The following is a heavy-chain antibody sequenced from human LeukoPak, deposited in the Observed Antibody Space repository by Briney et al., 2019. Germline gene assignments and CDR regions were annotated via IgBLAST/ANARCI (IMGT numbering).Heavy chain of an antibody. V-gene: IGHV3-53*01. D-gene: IGHD5-18*01. CDR2: IYSGGST. Sequence: PGGSLRLSCAASGFTVSSNYMSWVRQAPGKGLEWVSVIYSGGSTYYADSVKGRFTISRDNSKNTLYLQMNSLRAEDTAVYYCARAEVDTAMVIYFDYWGQGTLVTVSS. CDR1: GFTVSSNY. J-gene: IGHJ4*02. CDR3: ARAEVDTAMVIYFDY.